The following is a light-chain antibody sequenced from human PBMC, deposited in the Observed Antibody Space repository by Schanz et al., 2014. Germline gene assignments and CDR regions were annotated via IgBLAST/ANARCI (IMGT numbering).Light chain of an antibody. CDR1: QSISGYD. CDR2: GAS. CDR3: QQYGSSAST. J-gene: IGKJ2*01. V-gene: IGKV3-20*01. Sequence: EVVMTQSPGTLSLSPGERATLSCKASQSISGYDLAWYQQKPGQAPKLLIYGASSRATGIPDRFSGSGSGTDFTLTISRLEPEDFAVYYCQQYGSSASTFGQGTKVEIE.